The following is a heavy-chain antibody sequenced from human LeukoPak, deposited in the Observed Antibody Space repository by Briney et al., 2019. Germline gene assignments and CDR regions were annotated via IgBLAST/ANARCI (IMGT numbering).Heavy chain of an antibody. CDR3: AKGNGMIVPACFDN. D-gene: IGHD2-2*01. J-gene: IGHJ4*02. CDR2: INSDGSST. V-gene: IGHV3-74*01. Sequence: GGSLRLSCAASGFTFSSYSMNWVRQAPGKGLVWVSRINSDGSSTSYADSVKGRFTISRDNSKNTLYLQMSSLRADDTAVYYCAKGNGMIVPACFDNWGQGTLVTVSS. CDR1: GFTFSSYS.